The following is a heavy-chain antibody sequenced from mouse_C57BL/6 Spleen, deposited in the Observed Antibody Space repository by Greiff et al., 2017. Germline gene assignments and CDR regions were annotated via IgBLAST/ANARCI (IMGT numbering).Heavy chain of an antibody. V-gene: IGHV14-4*01. CDR2: IDPGNGDT. D-gene: IGHD2-4*01. CDR3: NPTMITTNYFDY. CDR1: GFNINDYY. J-gene: IGHJ2*01. Sequence: VQLQQSGAELVRPGASVKLSCTASGFNINDYYMHWVKQRPEQGLEWIGWIDPGNGDTEYAAKFQGKATITTDTSSNTAYLQLSSLTSEDTAVYSCNPTMITTNYFDYWGQGTTLTVSS.